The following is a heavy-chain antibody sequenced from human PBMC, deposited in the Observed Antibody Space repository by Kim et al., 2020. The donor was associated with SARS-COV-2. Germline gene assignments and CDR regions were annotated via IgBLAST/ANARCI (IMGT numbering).Heavy chain of an antibody. CDR3: ARADSSGYFPFGNLGY. D-gene: IGHD3-22*01. J-gene: IGHJ4*02. CDR2: ISSSSSYT. V-gene: IGHV3-11*05. Sequence: GGSLRLSCAASGFTFSDYYMSWIRQAPGKGLEWVSYISSSSSYTNYADSVKGRFTISRDNAKNSLYLQMNSLRAEDTAVYYCARADSSGYFPFGNLGYWGQGTLVTVSS. CDR1: GFTFSDYY.